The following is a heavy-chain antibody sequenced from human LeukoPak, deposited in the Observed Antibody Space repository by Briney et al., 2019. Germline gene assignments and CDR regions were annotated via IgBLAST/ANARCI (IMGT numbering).Heavy chain of an antibody. D-gene: IGHD2-2*01. CDR3: ARARSGYCSSTSCSNWFDP. J-gene: IGHJ5*02. V-gene: IGHV3-74*01. CDR2: ISTDGSST. Sequence: GGSLRLSCVGSGFIFSSYWIHWVRQAPGRGLVWVSRISTDGSSTSYADSVKGRFTISRDNAKNTLYLQMNSLRAEDTAVYYCARARSGYCSSTSCSNWFDPWGQGTLVTVSS. CDR1: GFIFSSYW.